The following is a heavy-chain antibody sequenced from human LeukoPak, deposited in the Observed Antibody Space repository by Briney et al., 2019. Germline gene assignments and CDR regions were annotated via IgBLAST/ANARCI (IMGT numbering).Heavy chain of an antibody. CDR2: TYYRSKWYN. V-gene: IGHV6-1*01. Sequence: SQTLSLTCAISGDSVSSNSAAWNWIRQSPSRGLEWLGRTYYRSKWYNDYAVSVKSRITINPDTSKNQFSLQLNSVTPEDTAVYYCAGSWLIAAAGIGWFDPWGQGTLVTVSS. CDR1: GDSVSSNSAA. J-gene: IGHJ5*02. CDR3: AGSWLIAAAGIGWFDP. D-gene: IGHD6-13*01.